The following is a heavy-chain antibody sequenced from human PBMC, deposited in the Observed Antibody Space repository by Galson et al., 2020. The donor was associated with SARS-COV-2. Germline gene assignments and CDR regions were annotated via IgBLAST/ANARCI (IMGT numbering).Heavy chain of an antibody. V-gene: IGHV3-33*01. J-gene: IGHJ3*02. CDR1: GFTFSTYG. CDR3: ARGSSSNAFDI. D-gene: IGHD3-10*01. Sequence: GESLKISCEASGFTFSTYGMDWVRQAPGKGLEWVAVIWYDGSNKYYADSVKGRFTISRDNSKNTLYLQINSLRADDTAVYYCARGSSSNAFDIWGQGTMVTVSS. CDR2: IWYDGSNK.